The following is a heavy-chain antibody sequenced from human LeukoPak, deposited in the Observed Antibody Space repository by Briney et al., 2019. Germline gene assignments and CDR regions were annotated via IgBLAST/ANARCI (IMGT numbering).Heavy chain of an antibody. D-gene: IGHD6-13*01. CDR2: IKQDGSEK. J-gene: IGHJ5*02. CDR1: GFIFSSYW. Sequence: GGSLRLSCAASGFIFSSYWMSWVRQAPGKGLGWVANIKQDGSEKYYVDSVKGRFTISRDNAKNSLFLQMNSLRAEDTAVYYCAREPHYSTLDPWGQGTLVTVSS. V-gene: IGHV3-7*01. CDR3: AREPHYSTLDP.